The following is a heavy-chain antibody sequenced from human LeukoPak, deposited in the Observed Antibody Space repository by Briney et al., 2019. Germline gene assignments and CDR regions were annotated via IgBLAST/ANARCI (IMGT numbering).Heavy chain of an antibody. CDR2: INAYNGDT. D-gene: IGHD5-18*01. Sequence: GASVKVSCKASNYTFTSYGISWVRQAPGQGLEWMAWINAYNGDTNYAQKFQGRVTLTTDTSTSTAYMELRSLRSEDTAVYYCASPPKGEGGYSYGYLDHWGQGTLVTVSS. CDR3: ASPPKGEGGYSYGYLDH. J-gene: IGHJ4*02. CDR1: NYTFTSYG. V-gene: IGHV1-18*01.